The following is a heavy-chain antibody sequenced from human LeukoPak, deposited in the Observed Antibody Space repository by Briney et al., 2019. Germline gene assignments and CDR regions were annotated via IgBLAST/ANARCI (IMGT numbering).Heavy chain of an antibody. D-gene: IGHD3-22*01. V-gene: IGHV3-49*03. CDR2: IRSKAYGGTT. CDR3: TRAWPIVLVITKSGFDY. CDR1: GFTFGDYA. J-gene: IGHJ4*02. Sequence: GGSLRLSCTASGFTFGDYAMSWFRQAPGKGLEWVGFIRSKAYGGTTEYAASVKGRFTISRDDSKSIAYLQMNSPKTEDTAVYYCTRAWPIVLVITKSGFDYWGQGTLVTVSS.